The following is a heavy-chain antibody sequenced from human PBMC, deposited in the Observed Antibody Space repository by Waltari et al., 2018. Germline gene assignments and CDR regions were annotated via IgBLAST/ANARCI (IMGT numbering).Heavy chain of an antibody. CDR1: GYSISSGYY. CDR2: IYHSGST. CDR3: ARESVVRGVIVVGY. D-gene: IGHD3-10*01. J-gene: IGHJ4*02. V-gene: IGHV4-38-2*02. Sequence: QVQLQESGPGLVKPSETLSLTCAVSGYSISSGYYWGWIRQPPGKGLEWIGSIYHSGSTYYNPSLKSRVTISVDTSKNQFSLKLSSVTAADTAVYYCARESVVRGVIVVGYWGQGTLVTVSS.